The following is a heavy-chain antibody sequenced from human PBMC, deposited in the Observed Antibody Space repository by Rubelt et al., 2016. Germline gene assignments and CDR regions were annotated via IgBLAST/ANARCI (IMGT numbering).Heavy chain of an antibody. CDR1: GGTFRSYA. CDR2: IIAIFGTA. CDR3: ARRQQLGPFDY. J-gene: IGHJ4*02. D-gene: IGHD6-13*01. Sequence: QVQLVQSGAEVKKPGSSVMVSCKASGGTFRSYAISWVRQAPGQGLEWMGGIIAIFGTATYAQKFQGRVTIIADESTSTSYMELSSLRSEDTAVYYCARRQQLGPFDYWGQGTLVTVSS. V-gene: IGHV1-69*01.